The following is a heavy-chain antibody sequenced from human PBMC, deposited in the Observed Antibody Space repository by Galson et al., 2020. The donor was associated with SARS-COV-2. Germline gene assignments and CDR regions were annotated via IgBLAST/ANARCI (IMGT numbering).Heavy chain of an antibody. V-gene: IGHV3-30*03. Sequence: GGSLRLSCAASGFTFSSYAMPWVRQAPGKGLEWVAVVSHDGRNPQYADYVKGRFTISRDNSKNTLYLQVNSLRAEGADVYYCVTGGLPYYYGMDVWGQGTTVTVSS. J-gene: IGHJ6*02. D-gene: IGHD1-26*01. CDR3: VTGGLPYYYGMDV. CDR1: GFTFSSYA. CDR2: VSHDGRNP.